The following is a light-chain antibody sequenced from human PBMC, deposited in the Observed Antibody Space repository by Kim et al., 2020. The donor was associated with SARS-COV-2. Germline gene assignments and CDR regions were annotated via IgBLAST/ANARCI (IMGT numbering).Light chain of an antibody. CDR3: QQYGSSPLMYT. V-gene: IGKV3-20*01. J-gene: IGKJ2*01. CDR2: GAS. Sequence: PGERATLSCWASQSVSSSYLAWYQQKPGQAPRLLIYGASSRATGIPDRFSGSGSGTDFTLTISRLEPEDFAVYYCQQYGSSPLMYTFGQGTKLEI. CDR1: QSVSSSY.